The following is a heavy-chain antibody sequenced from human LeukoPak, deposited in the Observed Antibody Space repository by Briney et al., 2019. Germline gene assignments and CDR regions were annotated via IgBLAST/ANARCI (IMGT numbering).Heavy chain of an antibody. J-gene: IGHJ4*02. D-gene: IGHD4-17*01. CDR1: GFTFSSYS. Sequence: GGSLRLSCAASGFTFSSYSMNWVRQAPGKGLEWVSSISSSSSYIYYADSVKRRFTISRDNAKNSLYMPMNSQRAADTAVYYCPRDSYGAYSSWGQGTLVTVSS. CDR3: PRDSYGAYSS. CDR2: ISSSSSYI. V-gene: IGHV3-21*01.